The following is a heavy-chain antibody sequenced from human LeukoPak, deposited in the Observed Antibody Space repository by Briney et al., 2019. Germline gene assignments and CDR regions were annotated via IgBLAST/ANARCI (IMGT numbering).Heavy chain of an antibody. V-gene: IGHV3-11*04. CDR2: ISSSGSTI. J-gene: IGHJ4*02. D-gene: IGHD1-26*01. CDR3: ARDQEDEWELLPIDY. CDR1: GFTFSDYY. Sequence: PGGSLRLSCAASGFTFSDYYMSWIRQAPGKGLEWVSYISSSGSTIYYADSVKGRFTISRDNAKNSLYLQMNSLRAEDTAVYYCARDQEDEWELLPIDYWGQRTLVTVSS.